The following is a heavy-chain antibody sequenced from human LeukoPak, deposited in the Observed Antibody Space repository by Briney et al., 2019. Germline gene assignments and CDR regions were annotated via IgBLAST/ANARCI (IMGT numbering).Heavy chain of an antibody. CDR2: MNLNSGDT. V-gene: IGHV1-8*01. J-gene: IGHJ4*02. CDR3: ARVPVPAPRRGLYFDY. Sequence: ASVKVFCKASGYTFSSHDIYWVRQAPGQGLEWMGWMNLNSGDTYYAQNFQGRFSITSDTSKSTTYMDLASLAPEDTAVYYCARVPVPAPRRGLYFDYWGQGTLITVSS. D-gene: IGHD2-2*01. CDR1: GYTFSSHD.